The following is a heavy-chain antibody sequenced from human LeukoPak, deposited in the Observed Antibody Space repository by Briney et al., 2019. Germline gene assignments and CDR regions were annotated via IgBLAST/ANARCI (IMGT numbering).Heavy chain of an antibody. CDR1: GGSFSGYY. V-gene: IGHV4-34*01. Sequence: SETLSLTCAVYGGSFSGYYWSWICQPPGKGLEWTGEINHSGSTNYNPSLKSRVTISVDTSKNQFSLKLSSVTAADTAVYYCARGITMVRGAPAYWGQGTLVTVSS. J-gene: IGHJ4*02. D-gene: IGHD3-10*01. CDR2: INHSGST. CDR3: ARGITMVRGAPAY.